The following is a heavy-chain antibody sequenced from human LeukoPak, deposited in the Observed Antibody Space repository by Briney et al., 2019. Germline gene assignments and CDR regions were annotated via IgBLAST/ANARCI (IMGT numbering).Heavy chain of an antibody. Sequence: SETLSLTCTVSGGSISSGGYYWSWIRQPPGKGLEWIGYIYHSGSTYYNPSLKSRVTISVDRSKNQFSLKLSSVTAADTAVYYCARVNPNSGYDLRGGYYFDYWGQGTLVTVSS. J-gene: IGHJ4*02. CDR2: IYHSGST. CDR3: ARVNPNSGYDLRGGYYFDY. D-gene: IGHD5-12*01. V-gene: IGHV4-30-2*01. CDR1: GGSISSGGYY.